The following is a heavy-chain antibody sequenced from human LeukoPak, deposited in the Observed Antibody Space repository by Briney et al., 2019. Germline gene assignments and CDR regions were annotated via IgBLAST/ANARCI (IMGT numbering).Heavy chain of an antibody. D-gene: IGHD3-3*01. J-gene: IGHJ4*02. CDR3: ARDDFWSGYLFDY. Sequence: GGSLRLSCAASGFTFSSYWMSWVRQAPGKGLEWVANIMQDGSEKYYVDSVKGRFTISRDNAKNSLYLQMNSLRAEDTAVYYCARDDFWSGYLFDYWGQGTLVTVSS. CDR1: GFTFSSYW. CDR2: IMQDGSEK. V-gene: IGHV3-7*01.